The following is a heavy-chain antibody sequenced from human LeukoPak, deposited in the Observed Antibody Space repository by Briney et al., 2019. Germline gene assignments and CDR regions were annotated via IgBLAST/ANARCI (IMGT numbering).Heavy chain of an antibody. CDR3: ASLFLCYGCSSSSDSLDI. V-gene: IGHV3-74*01. Sequence: QTGGSLRLSCAASGFTFSRYWMHWVRQAPGKGLVWVSRVNSDGSSTTYADSVKGRFTISRDNAKNTLYLQMNSLRAEDTAVYYCASLFLCYGCSSSSDSLDIWGQGTMVTVSS. J-gene: IGHJ3*02. CDR1: GFTFSRYW. D-gene: IGHD6-19*01. CDR2: VNSDGSST.